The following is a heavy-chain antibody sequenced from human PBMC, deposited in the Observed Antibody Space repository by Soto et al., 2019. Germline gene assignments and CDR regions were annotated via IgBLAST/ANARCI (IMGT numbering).Heavy chain of an antibody. J-gene: IGHJ6*02. Sequence: GASLKISCKGSGYRFTTYWINWVRQMPGKGLEWMGRIDPSDSSSNYSPSFQGHVTISVDKSISTAYLQWSSLQASDTAMYYCAGNRKWGDYYSFYGMDLWGQGTTVTVSS. V-gene: IGHV5-10-1*01. CDR1: GYRFTTYW. CDR2: IDPSDSSS. D-gene: IGHD1-26*01. CDR3: AGNRKWGDYYSFYGMDL.